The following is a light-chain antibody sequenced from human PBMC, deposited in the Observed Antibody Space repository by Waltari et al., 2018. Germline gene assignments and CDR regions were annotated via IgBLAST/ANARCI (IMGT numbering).Light chain of an antibody. CDR2: LGS. CDR1: QSLLHSNGCNY. Sequence: DILMTESPLSLPVPPGEQASFPCSSSQSLLHSNGCNYLDWYLQKPGQSPQVLIYLGSNRASGVPDRFSGSGSGTDFTLNISRVEAEDVGVYYCMQILQPARTFGQGTRLEIK. CDR3: MQILQPART. V-gene: IGKV2-28*01. J-gene: IGKJ2*01.